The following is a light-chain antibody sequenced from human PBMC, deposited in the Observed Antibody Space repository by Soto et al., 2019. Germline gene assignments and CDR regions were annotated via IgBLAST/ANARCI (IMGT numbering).Light chain of an antibody. CDR3: QQYGTSPMYT. V-gene: IGKV3-20*01. CDR2: DTS. J-gene: IGKJ2*01. Sequence: EIVLTQSPGTLSLSPGERATLSCRASQGVSSSYLAWYQQKPGQAPRLLIYDTSSSATGIPASFSGSGSGTDFTPTISRLEPEDFAVDYCQQYGTSPMYTFGQGTKLEIK. CDR1: QGVSSSY.